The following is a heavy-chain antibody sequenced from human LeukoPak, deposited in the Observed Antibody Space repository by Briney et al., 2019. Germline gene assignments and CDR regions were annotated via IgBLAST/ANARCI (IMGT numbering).Heavy chain of an antibody. CDR2: IYYSGST. CDR3: ARGGGISHYYYYMDV. V-gene: IGHV4-59*01. D-gene: IGHD6-13*01. CDR1: GGSIITYY. J-gene: IGHJ6*03. Sequence: SETLSLTCSVSGGSIITYYWSWIRQPPGKGLERIGYIYYSGSTNYNPSLKSRVTISVDTSKNQFSLKLSSVTAADTAVYYCARGGGISHYYYYMDVWGKGTMVTISS.